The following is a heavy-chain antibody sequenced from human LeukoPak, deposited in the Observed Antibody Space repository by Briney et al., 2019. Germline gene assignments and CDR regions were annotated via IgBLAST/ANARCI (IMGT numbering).Heavy chain of an antibody. CDR3: ARDPDLYGGIPPGDY. V-gene: IGHV3-53*01. CDR2: IYSGGST. D-gene: IGHD4-23*01. CDR1: GFTVSSNY. J-gene: IGHJ4*02. Sequence: GGSLRLSCAASGFTVSSNYMSWVRQAPGKGLEWVSVIYSGGSTYYADSVKGRFTISRDNSKNTLYLQMNSLRAEDTAVYYCARDPDLYGGIPPGDYWGQGTLVTVSA.